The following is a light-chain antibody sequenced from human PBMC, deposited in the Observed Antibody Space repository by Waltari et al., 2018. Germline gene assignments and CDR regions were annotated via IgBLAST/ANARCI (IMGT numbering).Light chain of an antibody. V-gene: IGLV2-14*01. CDR3: SSFTSSSTWV. CDR1: TSDLGGYNY. CDR2: DVS. J-gene: IGLJ3*02. Sequence: HSALTQPASVSGSPGQSITISCTGTTSDLGGYNYVSWYQQHPGKAPKLMIYDVSSRPSGVSNRFSGSKSGNTASLIISGLQAEDEADYYCSSFTSSSTWVFGGGTKLTVL.